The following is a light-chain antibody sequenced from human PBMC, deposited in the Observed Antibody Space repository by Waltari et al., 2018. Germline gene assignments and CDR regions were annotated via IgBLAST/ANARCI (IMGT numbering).Light chain of an antibody. J-gene: IGLJ3*02. CDR2: LNN. V-gene: IGLV1-44*01. CDR1: SPNPGRNT. Sequence: QSVLTQPPSASGTPGQRVPIPCSGSSPNPGRNTGTCYPPPPGTPPKPLIYLNNRRPSGVPDRFSGSKSGTSASLAISGLQSEDEALYYCATWDDGLSGVVFGGGTKVTVL. CDR3: ATWDDGLSGVV.